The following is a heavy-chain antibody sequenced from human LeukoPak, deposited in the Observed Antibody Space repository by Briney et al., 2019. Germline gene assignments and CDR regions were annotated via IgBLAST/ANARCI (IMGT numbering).Heavy chain of an antibody. V-gene: IGHV4-34*01. Sequence: PSETLSLTCAVYGGSFSGYYWSWIRQPPGKGLEWIGEINHSGSTNYNPSLKSRVTISVDTSKNLFSLKLSSVTAADTAVYYCARGRVVDKWGQGTLVTVSS. CDR2: INHSGST. D-gene: IGHD3-22*01. CDR3: ARGRVVDK. J-gene: IGHJ4*02. CDR1: GGSFSGYY.